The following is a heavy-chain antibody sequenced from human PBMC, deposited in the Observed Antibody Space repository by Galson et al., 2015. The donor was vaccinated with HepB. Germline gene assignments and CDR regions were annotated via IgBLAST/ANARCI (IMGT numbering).Heavy chain of an antibody. CDR1: GYTFTSYG. CDR2: ISAYNGHT. Sequence: SVKVSCKASGYTFTSYGVSWARQAPGQGLEWMGWISAYNGHTNYAQKLQGRVTITTDTSTSTAYMELRSLRSDDTAIYYCARWDAFDIWGQGTMVTVSS. CDR3: ARWDAFDI. V-gene: IGHV1-18*01. J-gene: IGHJ3*02.